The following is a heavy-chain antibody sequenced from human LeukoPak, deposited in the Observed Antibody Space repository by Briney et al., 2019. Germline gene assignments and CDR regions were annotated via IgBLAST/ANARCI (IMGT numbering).Heavy chain of an antibody. Sequence: GGSLRLSCAASGFTVSSNYMSWVRQAPGKGLEWVSVIYSGGSTYYADSVKGRFTISRDNSKNTLYLQMNSLRAEDTAVYYCARDLTSGDGYNFDYWGQGTLVTVSS. CDR2: IYSGGST. CDR1: GFTVSSNY. D-gene: IGHD5-24*01. V-gene: IGHV3-53*01. J-gene: IGHJ4*02. CDR3: ARDLTSGDGYNFDY.